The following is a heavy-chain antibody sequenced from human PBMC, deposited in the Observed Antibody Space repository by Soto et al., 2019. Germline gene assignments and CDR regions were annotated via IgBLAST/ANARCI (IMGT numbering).Heavy chain of an antibody. D-gene: IGHD3-16*01. Sequence: QITLKESGPTLVKPTQTLTLTCTFSGFSLSTSGVGVNWLRQPPGKALEWLALIYWDDDKRYSPSLKSRLTIAKDTSKSQVVLTMTNMDPVDTATYYCAHFEDRFGIDYWGQGTLVTVSS. CDR3: AHFEDRFGIDY. CDR2: IYWDDDK. CDR1: GFSLSTSGVG. V-gene: IGHV2-5*02. J-gene: IGHJ4*02.